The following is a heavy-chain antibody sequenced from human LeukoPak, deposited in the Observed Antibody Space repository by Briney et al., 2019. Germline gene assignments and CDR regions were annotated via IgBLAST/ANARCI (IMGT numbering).Heavy chain of an antibody. Sequence: SETLSLTCSVSGGSVSSFYWSWIRQPPGKGLEWIGYTYYNGNTKYNPSLKSRITISVDTSKNQLSLRVSSVTAADTAVYYCARDYGGKFDYWGQGGLVTVSS. CDR1: GGSVSSFY. D-gene: IGHD4-23*01. V-gene: IGHV4-59*02. CDR2: TYYNGNT. CDR3: ARDYGGKFDY. J-gene: IGHJ4*02.